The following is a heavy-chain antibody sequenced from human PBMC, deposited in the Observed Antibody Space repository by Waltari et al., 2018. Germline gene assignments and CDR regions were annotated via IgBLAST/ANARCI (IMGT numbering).Heavy chain of an antibody. Sequence: VQLQESGPGLVKPSQPLSLTCTVSGGSISRGSYYWSWLRQPAGKGLEWIGRIYTSGSTNYNPTRKGRVTISVDTSKNQFSLKLSSVTAADTAVYYCARAQGWLAHYFDYWGQGTLVTVSS. CDR1: GGSISRGSYY. D-gene: IGHD6-19*01. CDR2: IYTSGST. CDR3: ARAQGWLAHYFDY. V-gene: IGHV4-61*02. J-gene: IGHJ4*02.